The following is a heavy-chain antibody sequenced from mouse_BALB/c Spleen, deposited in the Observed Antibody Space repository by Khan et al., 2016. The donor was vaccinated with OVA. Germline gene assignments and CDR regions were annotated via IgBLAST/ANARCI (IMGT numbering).Heavy chain of an antibody. CDR3: ARGEGYYGSSYWYVDV. CDR1: GFNIKDTY. J-gene: IGHJ1*01. V-gene: IGHV14-3*02. Sequence: VQLQQPGAELVKPGASVKLSYTASGFNIKDTYMHWVKQRPEQGLEWIGRIDPANGNTKYDPKFQGKATITADTSSNTAYLQLSSLTSEDTAVYYCARGEGYYGSSYWYVDVWGAGTTVTVSS. D-gene: IGHD1-1*01. CDR2: IDPANGNT.